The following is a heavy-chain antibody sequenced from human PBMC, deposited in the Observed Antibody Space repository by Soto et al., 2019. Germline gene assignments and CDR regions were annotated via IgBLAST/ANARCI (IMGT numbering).Heavy chain of an antibody. V-gene: IGHV3-23*01. CDR3: AKAAAYHGSASYFPFDD. J-gene: IGHJ4*02. D-gene: IGHD3-10*01. CDR2: ISGSGANT. CDR1: GFSFSSYA. Sequence: GGSLRLSCAASGFSFSSYAMSWVRQAPGKGLEWVSSISGSGANTYYVDSVKGRFTVSKDNSKNTLYLQMSSLRGEDTAVYKCAKAAAYHGSASYFPFDDWGLGTRVTVSS.